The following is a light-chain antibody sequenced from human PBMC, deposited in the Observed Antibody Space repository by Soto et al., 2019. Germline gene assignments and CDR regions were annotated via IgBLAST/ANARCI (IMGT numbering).Light chain of an antibody. J-gene: IGLJ2*01. CDR3: GTWDSSLSVVV. CDR2: DNN. V-gene: IGLV1-51*01. Sequence: QSVLTQPPSVSAAPGQKVTISCCGSSSNIGNNYVSWYQHLPGTAPKLLIYDNNKRPSGIPDRFSGSKSGTSATLGITGLQTGDEADYYCGTWDSSLSVVVFGGGTKVTVL. CDR1: SSNIGNNY.